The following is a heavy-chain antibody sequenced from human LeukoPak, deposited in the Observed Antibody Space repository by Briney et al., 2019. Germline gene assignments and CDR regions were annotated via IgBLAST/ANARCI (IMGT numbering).Heavy chain of an antibody. Sequence: ASVKVSCKVSGYTLTELSMHWVRQAPGKGLEWMGGFDPEDGETIYAQKFQGRVTMTEDTSTDTAYMELSRLRSDDTAVYYCARGAGDSSGYYHDAFDLWGQGTMVTVSS. D-gene: IGHD3-22*01. J-gene: IGHJ3*01. CDR1: GYTLTELS. V-gene: IGHV1-24*01. CDR2: FDPEDGET. CDR3: ARGAGDSSGYYHDAFDL.